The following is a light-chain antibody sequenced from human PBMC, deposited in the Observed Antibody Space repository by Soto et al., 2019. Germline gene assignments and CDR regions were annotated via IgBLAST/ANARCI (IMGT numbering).Light chain of an antibody. CDR3: QSYDSSLNALYV. J-gene: IGLJ1*01. CDR2: GNS. CDR1: SSNIGAGYD. Sequence: QSVLTQPPSVSGAPGQRVTISCTGSSSNIGAGYDVHWYQQLPGTAPKLLIYGNSNRPSGVPDRFSGSKSGTSASLAITGLQAEDEADYYCQSYDSSLNALYVFGTGTKVTVL. V-gene: IGLV1-40*01.